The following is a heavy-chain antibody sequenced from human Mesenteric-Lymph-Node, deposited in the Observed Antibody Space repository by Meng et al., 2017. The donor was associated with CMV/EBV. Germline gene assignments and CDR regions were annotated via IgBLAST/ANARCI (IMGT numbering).Heavy chain of an antibody. CDR2: VRYTGGDE. CDR3: GRDRDWSLDL. J-gene: IGHJ5*02. D-gene: IGHD3-9*01. Sequence: GESLKISCAASGFSFSSYTVHWVRQAPGKGLEWLTFVRYTGGDEMYADSVKGRFTIATDKFTNTVYLQMNSLRDDDTAVYYCGRDRDWSLDLWGQGTLVTVSS. V-gene: IGHV3-30*02. CDR1: GFSFSSYT.